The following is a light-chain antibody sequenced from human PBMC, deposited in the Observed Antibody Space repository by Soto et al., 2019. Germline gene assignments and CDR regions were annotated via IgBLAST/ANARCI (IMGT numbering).Light chain of an antibody. CDR1: QGINNY. CDR3: LHHYTFPLA. V-gene: IGKV1-17*03. Sequence: DIQMTQSPSAMSASVGDRVTITCRASQGINNYLVWFQQKPGRDPKRLISGASRLQPVVPSRFSGSGFGTEFTLTISSLQPEDFATYYCLHHYTFPLAFGGGTKVEI. J-gene: IGKJ4*01. CDR2: GAS.